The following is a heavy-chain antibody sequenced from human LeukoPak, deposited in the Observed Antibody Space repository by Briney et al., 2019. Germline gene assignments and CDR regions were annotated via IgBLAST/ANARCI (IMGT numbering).Heavy chain of an antibody. CDR2: ISGNGGST. V-gene: IGHV3-23*01. CDR3: AKIERWLVHGFDL. J-gene: IGHJ2*01. CDR1: GFTFSSYA. Sequence: GGSLRLSCAASGFTFSSYAMNWVRQAPGKGLEWVASISGNGGSTYYADSVKGRFAISRDNSRNAVFLQMISPRDDDTAIYYCAKIERWLVHGFDLWGRGTLVTVSS. D-gene: IGHD6-19*01.